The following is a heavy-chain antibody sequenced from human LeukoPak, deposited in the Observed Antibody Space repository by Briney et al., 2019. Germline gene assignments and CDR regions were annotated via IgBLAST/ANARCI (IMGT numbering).Heavy chain of an antibody. D-gene: IGHD5-18*01. CDR1: GFTFSNYG. CDR2: IRNDGSNK. J-gene: IGHJ4*02. V-gene: IGHV3-30*02. CDR3: AKDTRGFTYGYFDY. Sequence: QPGGSLRLSCAASGFTFSNYGMHWVRQAPGKGLEWVAFIRNDGSNKYNADSVKGRFTISRDNAKNSLYLQMNSLRAEDTAFYYCAKDTRGFTYGYFDYWGQGALVTVSS.